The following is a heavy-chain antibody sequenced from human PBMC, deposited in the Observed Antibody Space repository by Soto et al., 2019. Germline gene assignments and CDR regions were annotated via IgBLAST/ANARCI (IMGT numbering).Heavy chain of an antibody. CDR3: AKDMFSWGSGDAFDI. D-gene: IGHD2-15*01. Sequence: GGSLRLSCAASGFTFDDYAMHWVRQAPGKGLEWVSGISWNSGSIGYVDSVKGRFTISRDNAKNSLYLQMNSLRAEDTAMYYCAKDMFSWGSGDAFDIWCQGTMVTVSS. V-gene: IGHV3-9*01. CDR2: ISWNSGSI. CDR1: GFTFDDYA. J-gene: IGHJ3*02.